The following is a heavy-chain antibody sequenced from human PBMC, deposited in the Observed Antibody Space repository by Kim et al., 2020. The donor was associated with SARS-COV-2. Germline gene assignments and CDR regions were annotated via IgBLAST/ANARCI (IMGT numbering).Heavy chain of an antibody. J-gene: IGHJ6*02. Sequence: GGSLRLSCAASGFTFSSYWMSWVRQAPGKGLEWVANIKQDGSEKYYVDSVKGRFTISRDNAKNSLYLQMNSLRAEDTAVYYCAGGGTLTGKFYGYYYYGMDDWGQGTTVTVSS. D-gene: IGHD3-9*01. CDR3: AGGGTLTGKFYGYYYYGMDD. CDR2: IKQDGSEK. CDR1: GFTFSSYW. V-gene: IGHV3-7*03.